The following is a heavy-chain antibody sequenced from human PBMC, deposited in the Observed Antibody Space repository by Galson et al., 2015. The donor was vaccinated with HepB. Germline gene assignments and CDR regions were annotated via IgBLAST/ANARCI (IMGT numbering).Heavy chain of an antibody. J-gene: IGHJ3*01. CDR1: GFTFSNYA. D-gene: IGHD1-1*01. V-gene: IGHV3-23*01. CDR3: AKCWKLNRFNAFDL. Sequence: LRLSCAASGFTFSNYAMSWVRQAPGKGLEGVSTISGSGGSTDYADSVKGRFTISRDNSKNTLYLQMNSLRAEDTAIYYCAKCWKLNRFNAFDLWGQGTMVTVSS. CDR2: ISGSGGST.